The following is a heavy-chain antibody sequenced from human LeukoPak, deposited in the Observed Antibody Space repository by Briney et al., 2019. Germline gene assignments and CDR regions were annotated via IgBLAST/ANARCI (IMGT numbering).Heavy chain of an antibody. Sequence: GASVKASCKASGYTFTSYGISWVRQAPGQGLEWMGWISAYNGNTNYAQKLQGRVTMTTDTSTSTAYMELRSLRSDDTAVYYCARTVSCSSTSCYLSDYWGQGTLVTVSS. CDR1: GYTFTSYG. J-gene: IGHJ4*02. V-gene: IGHV1-18*01. D-gene: IGHD2-2*01. CDR2: ISAYNGNT. CDR3: ARTVSCSSTSCYLSDY.